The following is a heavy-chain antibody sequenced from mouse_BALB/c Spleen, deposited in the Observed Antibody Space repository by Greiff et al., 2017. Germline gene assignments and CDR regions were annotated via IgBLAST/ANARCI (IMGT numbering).Heavy chain of an antibody. D-gene: IGHD2-10*01. CDR2: ISSGGST. J-gene: IGHJ3*01. Sequence: DVHLVESGGGLVKPGGSLKLSCAASGFTFSSYAMSWVRQTPEKRLEWVASISSGGSTYYPDSVKGRFTISRDNARNILYLQMSSLRSEDTAMYYCARGSNSYYGNFAWFAYWGQGTLVTVSA. CDR3: ARGSNSYYGNFAWFAY. CDR1: GFTFSSYA. V-gene: IGHV5-6-5*01.